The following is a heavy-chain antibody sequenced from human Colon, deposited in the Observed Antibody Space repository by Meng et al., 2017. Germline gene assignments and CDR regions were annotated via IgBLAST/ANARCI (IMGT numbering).Heavy chain of an antibody. J-gene: IGHJ2*01. V-gene: IGHV4-61*01. CDR3: ARGYYDSSGYGYWYFDL. CDR1: GGSVSSGNHY. D-gene: IGHD3-22*01. Sequence: QVQLTEPGPGLVRPSETLSLTCTVSGGSVSSGNHYWGWIRQPPGKGLEWIGEINHSGSTNYNPSLKSRVTISVDTSKNQFSLKLSSVTAADTAVYYCARGYYDSSGYGYWYFDLWGRGTLVTVSS. CDR2: INHSGST.